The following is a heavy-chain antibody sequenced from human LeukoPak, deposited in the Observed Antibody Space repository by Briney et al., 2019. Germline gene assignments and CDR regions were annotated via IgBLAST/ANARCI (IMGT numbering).Heavy chain of an antibody. CDR3: ARDSASTSFPPAYDY. J-gene: IGHJ4*02. V-gene: IGHV1-18*04. CDR2: TSAQNGNT. Sequence: GAPVKVSCKAAGYTFTNYGVTWVRQAPGQGLEWVGWTSAQNGNTNYVQKLEDRVTMTTDTTTTTAYLELRNLRSDDTAVYYCARDSASTSFPPAYDYWGQGTVVAVSS. D-gene: IGHD3-16*01. CDR1: GYTFTNYG.